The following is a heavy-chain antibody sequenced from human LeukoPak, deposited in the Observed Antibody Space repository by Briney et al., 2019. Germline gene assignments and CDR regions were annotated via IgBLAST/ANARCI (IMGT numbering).Heavy chain of an antibody. CDR1: GFTFSSYA. J-gene: IGHJ4*02. CDR2: ISYDGSNK. Sequence: GGPLRLSCAASGFTFSSYAMHWVRQAPGKGLEWVAVISYDGSNKYYADSVKGRFTISRDNSKNTLYLQMNSLRAEDTAVYYCASNYDSSGYYIDYWGQGTLVTVSS. CDR3: ASNYDSSGYYIDY. V-gene: IGHV3-30-3*01. D-gene: IGHD3-22*01.